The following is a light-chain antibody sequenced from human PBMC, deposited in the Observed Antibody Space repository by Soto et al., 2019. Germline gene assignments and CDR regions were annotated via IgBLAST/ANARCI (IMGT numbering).Light chain of an antibody. CDR1: QSISGW. J-gene: IGKJ2*01. V-gene: IGKV1-5*03. CDR3: QQYNSYSYT. Sequence: DIQMTQSPSTLSASVGDRVTITCRASQSISGWLAWYQQKPGKAPKLLIYKASTLKNGVPSRFSGSGSGTEFTLTVSNLQPDDFATYYCQQYNSYSYTFGQGTKLEIK. CDR2: KAS.